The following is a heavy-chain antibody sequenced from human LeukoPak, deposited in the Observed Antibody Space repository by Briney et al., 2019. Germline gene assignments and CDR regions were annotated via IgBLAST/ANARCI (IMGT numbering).Heavy chain of an antibody. CDR1: GGSFSGYY. D-gene: IGHD1-7*01. V-gene: IGHV4-34*01. CDR3: ARGKHWNYTHYYYGMDV. CDR2: INHSGST. J-gene: IGHJ6*02. Sequence: SETLSLTCAVYGGSFSGYYWSGIRQRPGKGLGWIGEINHSGSTNYNPSLKSRVTISVDTSKNQFSLKMSSVTAGDTAVYYCARGKHWNYTHYYYGMDVWGQGTTVTVSS.